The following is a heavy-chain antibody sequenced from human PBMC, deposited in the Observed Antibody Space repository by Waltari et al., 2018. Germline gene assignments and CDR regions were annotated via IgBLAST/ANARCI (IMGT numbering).Heavy chain of an antibody. D-gene: IGHD2-2*01. Sequence: EVQLVESGGGLVQPGGSLRLSCAASGFTFSSYWMSWFRQAPGKGLEWVANIKQDGSEKYYVDSVKGRFTISRDNAKNSLYLQMNSLRAEDTAVYYCARDGDIVVVPAALDYWGQGTLVTVSS. V-gene: IGHV3-7*01. CDR1: GFTFSSYW. J-gene: IGHJ4*02. CDR3: ARDGDIVVVPAALDY. CDR2: IKQDGSEK.